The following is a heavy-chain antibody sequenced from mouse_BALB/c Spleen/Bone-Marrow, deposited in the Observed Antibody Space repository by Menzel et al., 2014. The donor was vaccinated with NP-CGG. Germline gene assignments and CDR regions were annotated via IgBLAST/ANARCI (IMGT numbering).Heavy chain of an antibody. J-gene: IGHJ2*01. CDR1: GFTFSSHA. D-gene: IGHD2-4*01. CDR3: ARHGITRLLDY. V-gene: IGHV5-9-3*01. Sequence: DVKLVESGGGLVKPGGSLKLSCAASGFTFSSHAMSWVRQTPEKRLEWVATISSGGSYTYYPDSVKGRFTISRDNAKNTLYLQMSSLRSEDTAMYYCARHGITRLLDYWGQGTTLTVSS. CDR2: ISSGGSYT.